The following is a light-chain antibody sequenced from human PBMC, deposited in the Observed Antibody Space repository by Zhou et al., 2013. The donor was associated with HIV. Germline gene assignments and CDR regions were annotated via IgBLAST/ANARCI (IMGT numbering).Light chain of an antibody. CDR1: QDIRTW. Sequence: DIQMTQSPSSLSASVGDRVTISCRASQDIRTWLAWYQQKPGKAPKLLIHAATSLHTGVPSRFSGSGSGTDFTLTISSLQPEDFATYYCQQSYSTPRTFGQGTKVEIK. CDR2: AAT. J-gene: IGKJ1*01. V-gene: IGKV1-12*01. CDR3: QQSYSTPRT.